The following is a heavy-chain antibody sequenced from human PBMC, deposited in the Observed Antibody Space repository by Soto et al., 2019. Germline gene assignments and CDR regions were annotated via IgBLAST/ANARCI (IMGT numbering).Heavy chain of an antibody. D-gene: IGHD1-7*01. Sequence: EVQLVESGGGLVQPGGSLKLSCAASGFTFSGSAMHWVRQASGKGLEWVGRIRSKANSYATAYAASVKGRFTISRDDSKNTAYLQMNSLKTEDTAVYYCTSSATNYRVNYWGQGTLVTVSS. CDR1: GFTFSGSA. J-gene: IGHJ4*02. V-gene: IGHV3-73*01. CDR2: IRSKANSYAT. CDR3: TSSATNYRVNY.